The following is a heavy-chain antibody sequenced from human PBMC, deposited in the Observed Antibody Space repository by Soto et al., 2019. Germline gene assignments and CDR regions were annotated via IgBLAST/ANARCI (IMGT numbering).Heavy chain of an antibody. CDR3: ATDLGRGSGY. J-gene: IGHJ4*02. Sequence: QVQLVESGGGVVQPGRSLRLSCAASGFSFSSYGMHWLRQAAGKGLEWVAVISYDGSNKYYADSVRGRFTISRANSKNTLYLQMNSLRADDTAIYYCATDLGRGSGYWGQGTLVTASS. V-gene: IGHV3-30*03. CDR2: ISYDGSNK. D-gene: IGHD3-10*01. CDR1: GFSFSSYG.